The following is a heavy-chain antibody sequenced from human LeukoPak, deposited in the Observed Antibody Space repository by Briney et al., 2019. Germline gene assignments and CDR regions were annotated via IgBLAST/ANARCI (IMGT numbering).Heavy chain of an antibody. CDR2: IASSGLNT. CDR3: ARDIELST. V-gene: IGHV3-23*01. J-gene: IGHJ3*01. Sequence: PGGSLRLSCAASGFMFRDAAMTWVRQAPGKGLEWVSLIASSGLNTYYADSVRGRFTISRDNSKNTLSLQMNGLRVEDTAIYYCARDIELSTWGLGTLVTVSS. D-gene: IGHD5-12*01. CDR1: GFMFRDAA.